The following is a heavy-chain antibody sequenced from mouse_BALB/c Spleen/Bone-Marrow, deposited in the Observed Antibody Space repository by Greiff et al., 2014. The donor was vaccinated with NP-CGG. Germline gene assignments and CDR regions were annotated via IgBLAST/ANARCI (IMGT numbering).Heavy chain of an antibody. CDR1: GFTIADSY. CDR2: IDPANGST. J-gene: IGHJ2*01. CDR3: ARNYGSSLAY. V-gene: IGHV14-3*02. Sequence: VQLQQPGAEIVKPGASVKSSCTTSGFTIADSYIYWMKQRPEQGLEWIGRIDPANGSTEYDAKFQGKATITEDTSSATAYLQLSSLTSDDTAVYYCARNYGSSLAYWGQGTTLTVSA. D-gene: IGHD1-1*01.